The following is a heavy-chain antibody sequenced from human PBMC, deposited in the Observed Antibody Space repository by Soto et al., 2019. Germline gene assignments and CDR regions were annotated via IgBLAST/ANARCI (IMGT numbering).Heavy chain of an antibody. CDR1: GDSISSVDHY. J-gene: IGHJ6*02. D-gene: IGHD4-4*01. Sequence: QVQLQESGPGLVKPSQTLSLTCTVSGDSISSVDHYWSWIRQPPGKGLEWIGYIYHSGSTYYNPSRRSRVTKSIDTTKKQFSLRLSSVSVADTAVYCGARDDYSNFAYYGMDVWGQGTTVTVSS. CDR2: IYHSGST. CDR3: ARDDYSNFAYYGMDV. V-gene: IGHV4-30-4*01.